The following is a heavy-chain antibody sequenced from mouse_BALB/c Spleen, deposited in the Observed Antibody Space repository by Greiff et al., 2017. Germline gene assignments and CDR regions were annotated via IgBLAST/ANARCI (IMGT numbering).Heavy chain of an antibody. V-gene: IGHV5-17*02. CDR1: GFTFSSFG. D-gene: IGHD2-3*01. CDR2: ISSGSSTI. J-gene: IGHJ2*01. Sequence: DVKLVESGGGLVQPGGSRKLSCAASGFTFSSFGMHWVRQAPEKGLEWVAYISSGSSTIYYADTVKGRFTISRDNPKNTLFLQMTSLRSEDTAMYYCARDGYFDYWGQGTTLTVSS. CDR3: ARDGYFDY.